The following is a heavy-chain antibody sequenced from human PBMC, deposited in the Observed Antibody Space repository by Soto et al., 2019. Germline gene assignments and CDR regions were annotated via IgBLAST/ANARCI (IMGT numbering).Heavy chain of an antibody. CDR3: ARAQHNWFDP. V-gene: IGHV1-3*01. CDR2: INAGDGNT. Sequence: QVQLVQSGAEVKKPGASVKVSCKASGYIFTNYAMHWVRQAPGQRLEWMGWINAGDGNTKYSQKFQGRVTITRDTSASTAYMDLSSLRSEDTAVYYCARAQHNWFDPWGQGTLVTVSS. J-gene: IGHJ5*02. CDR1: GYIFTNYA.